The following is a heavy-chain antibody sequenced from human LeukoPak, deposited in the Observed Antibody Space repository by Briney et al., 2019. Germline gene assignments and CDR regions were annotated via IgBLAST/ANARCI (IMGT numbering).Heavy chain of an antibody. Sequence: GGSQRLSCAASGFTFSSYAIHWVRQAPGKGLEWVAVISFDGTHDFYADSVKGRFTISRDNSKNTLYLQMNSLRSDDTAVYYCARDGVNWSGYRDNYYYYYMDVWGKGTTVTVSS. CDR3: ARDGVNWSGYRDNYYYYYMDV. CDR2: ISFDGTHD. D-gene: IGHD3-3*01. J-gene: IGHJ6*03. CDR1: GFTFSSYA. V-gene: IGHV3-30*04.